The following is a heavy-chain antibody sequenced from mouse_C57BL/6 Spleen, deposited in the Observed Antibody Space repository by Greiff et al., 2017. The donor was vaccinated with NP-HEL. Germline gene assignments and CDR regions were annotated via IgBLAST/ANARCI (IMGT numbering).Heavy chain of an antibody. CDR1: GYTFTSYW. Sequence: QVQLQQPGAELVKPGASVKMSCKASGYTFTSYWITWVKQRPGQGLEWIGDIYPGSGSTNYNEKFKSKATLTVDTSSSTAYMQLSSLTSEDSAVYYCARGDYDYDRGYWYFDVWGTRTTVTVSS. CDR2: IYPGSGST. D-gene: IGHD2-4*01. J-gene: IGHJ1*03. V-gene: IGHV1-55*01. CDR3: ARGDYDYDRGYWYFDV.